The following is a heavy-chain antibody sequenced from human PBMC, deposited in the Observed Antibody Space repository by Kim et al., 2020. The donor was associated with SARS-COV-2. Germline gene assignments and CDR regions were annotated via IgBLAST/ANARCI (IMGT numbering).Heavy chain of an antibody. J-gene: IGHJ6*02. CDR2: TYYRSKWFG. D-gene: IGHD6-13*01. Sequence: SQTLSLTCAISGDSVSSNSVTWNWIRQSPSRGLEWLGRTYYRSKWFGDYAVSVKGRITINPDTSKNQFSLQLNSVTPDDTAVYFCAVTHSRESPYKYYAMDVWGQGTTVTVSS. CDR3: AVTHSRESPYKYYAMDV. V-gene: IGHV6-1*01. CDR1: GDSVSSNSVT.